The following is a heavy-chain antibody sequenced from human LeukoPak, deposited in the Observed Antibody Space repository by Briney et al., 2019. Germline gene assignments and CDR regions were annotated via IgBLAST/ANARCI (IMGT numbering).Heavy chain of an antibody. V-gene: IGHV1-2*06. D-gene: IGHD3-9*01. CDR1: GYTFTGYY. J-gene: IGHJ4*02. CDR2: INPNSGGT. CDR3: ARAFSEYDILTGYYSNHFDY. Sequence: ASVKVSCKASGYTFTGYYMHWVRQAPGQGLEWMGRINPNSGGTNYAQKFQGRVTMTRDTSISTAYMELSRLGSDDTAVYYCARAFSEYDILTGYYSNHFDYWGQGTLVTVSS.